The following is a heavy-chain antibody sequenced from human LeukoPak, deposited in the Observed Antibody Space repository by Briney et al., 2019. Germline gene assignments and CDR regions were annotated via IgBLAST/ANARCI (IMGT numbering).Heavy chain of an antibody. Sequence: ASVKVSCKASGGTFSSYAISWVRQAPGQGLEWMGGIIPIFGTANYAQKFQGRVTITADKSTSTAYMELSSLRAEDTAVYYCAREVAAEPFDPWGQGTLVTVSS. V-gene: IGHV1-69*06. D-gene: IGHD6-25*01. J-gene: IGHJ5*02. CDR2: IIPIFGTA. CDR1: GGTFSSYA. CDR3: AREVAAEPFDP.